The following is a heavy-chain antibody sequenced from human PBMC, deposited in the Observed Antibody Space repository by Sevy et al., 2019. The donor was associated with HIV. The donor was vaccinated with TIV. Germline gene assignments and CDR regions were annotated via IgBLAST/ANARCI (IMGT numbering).Heavy chain of an antibody. V-gene: IGHV4-59*01. Sequence: SEILSLTCTVSGGSISGYYWSWIRQSPGKGLEWIAYTHSNGNTNYNPSLKSLLTISIDTSKNQFSLKLSSVTAADTAVNYCTRDRYTLVRGIIMTWFDPWGQGTLVTVSS. J-gene: IGHJ5*02. CDR1: GGSISGYY. CDR2: THSNGNT. D-gene: IGHD3-10*01. CDR3: TRDRYTLVRGIIMTWFDP.